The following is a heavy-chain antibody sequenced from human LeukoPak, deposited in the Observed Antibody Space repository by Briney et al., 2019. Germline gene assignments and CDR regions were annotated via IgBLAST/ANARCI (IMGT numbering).Heavy chain of an antibody. CDR3: AREMADILTGYYPYNWFDP. CDR1: GFTFSSYW. Sequence: GGSLRLSCAASGFTFSSYWMHWVRQAPGKGLVWVSRINSDGSSTSYADSVKGRFTISRDNAKNTLYLQMNSLRAEDTAVYYCAREMADILTGYYPYNWFDPWGQGTLVTVSS. J-gene: IGHJ5*02. CDR2: INSDGSST. V-gene: IGHV3-74*01. D-gene: IGHD3-9*01.